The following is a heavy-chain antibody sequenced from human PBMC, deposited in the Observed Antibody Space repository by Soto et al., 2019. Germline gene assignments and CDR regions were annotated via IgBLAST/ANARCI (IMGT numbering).Heavy chain of an antibody. V-gene: IGHV1-18*01. CDR2: ISAYNGNT. CDR3: ASQYYYDSSGYYPDAFDI. D-gene: IGHD3-22*01. CDR1: GYTFTSYG. Sequence: ASVQVSCRASGYTFTSYGISWVRQAPGQGLERMGWISAYNGNTNYAQKLQGRVTMTTDTSTSTAYMELRSLRSDDTAVYYCASQYYYDSSGYYPDAFDIWGQGTMVTVSS. J-gene: IGHJ3*02.